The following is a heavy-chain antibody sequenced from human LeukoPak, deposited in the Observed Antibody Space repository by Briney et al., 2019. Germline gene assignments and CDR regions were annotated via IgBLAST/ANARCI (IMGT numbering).Heavy chain of an antibody. CDR3: AKDPSVVIILNYFDY. Sequence: PGGSLRLSCAASGFTFSSYAMSWVRQAPGKGLEWVSAISGSGGSTYYADSVKGRFTISRDNSKNTLYLQMNSLRAEDTAVHYCAKDPSVVIILNYFDYWGQGTLVTVSS. CDR1: GFTFSSYA. V-gene: IGHV3-23*01. J-gene: IGHJ4*02. D-gene: IGHD3-3*01. CDR2: ISGSGGST.